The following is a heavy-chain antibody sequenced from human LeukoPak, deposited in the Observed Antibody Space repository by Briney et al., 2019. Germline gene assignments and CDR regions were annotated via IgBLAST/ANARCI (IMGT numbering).Heavy chain of an antibody. Sequence: SVKVSCTASGGTFRSNAISWVRQAPGQGLEWMGGIIPIFGTANYAQKFQGRVTITADESTSTAYMELSSLRSEDTAVYYCAREESRGGWYAGWFDPWGQGTLVTVSS. CDR2: IIPIFGTA. CDR3: AREESRGGWYAGWFDP. D-gene: IGHD6-19*01. V-gene: IGHV1-69*13. J-gene: IGHJ5*02. CDR1: GGTFRSNA.